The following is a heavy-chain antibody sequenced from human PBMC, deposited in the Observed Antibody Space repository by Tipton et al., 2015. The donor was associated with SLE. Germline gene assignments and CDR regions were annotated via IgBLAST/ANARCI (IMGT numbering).Heavy chain of an antibody. CDR1: GGSIIGYY. CDR3: ARGYSSSWYREFFDI. V-gene: IGHV4-4*07. D-gene: IGHD6-13*01. Sequence: TLSLTCTVSGGSIIGYYWSWIRQPAGKGPEWIGRIYTGGRTIHNPSRNSRVTMSVDTSKNQFSLRLRSATAADTAFYYCARGYSSSWYREFFDIWGRGTLVTVSS. J-gene: IGHJ2*01. CDR2: IYTGGRT.